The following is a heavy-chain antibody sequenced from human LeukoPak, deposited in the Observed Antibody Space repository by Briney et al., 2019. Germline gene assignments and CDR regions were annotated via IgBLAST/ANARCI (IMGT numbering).Heavy chain of an antibody. J-gene: IGHJ5*02. Sequence: PGGSLRLSCAASGFTFSSYAMSWVRQAPGKGLEWVSAISGSGGSTYYADSVKGRFTISRDNSKNTLYLQMNSLRAEDTAVYYCAKAMLGGNSYNWFDPWGQGTLVTVSS. CDR2: ISGSGGST. CDR1: GFTFSSYA. D-gene: IGHD4-23*01. V-gene: IGHV3-23*01. CDR3: AKAMLGGNSYNWFDP.